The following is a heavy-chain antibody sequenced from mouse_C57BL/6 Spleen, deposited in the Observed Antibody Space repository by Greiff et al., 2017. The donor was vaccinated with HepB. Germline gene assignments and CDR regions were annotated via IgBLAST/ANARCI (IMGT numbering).Heavy chain of an antibody. V-gene: IGHV1-64*01. Sequence: QVQLQQSGAELVKPGASVKLSCKASGYTFTSYWMHWVKQRPGQGLEWIGMIHPNSGSTNYNEKFKSKATLTVDKSSSTAYMQLSSLTSEDSAVYYCARRAHGSGYAMDYWGQGTSVTVSS. CDR3: ARRAHGSGYAMDY. CDR2: IHPNSGST. D-gene: IGHD3-2*02. J-gene: IGHJ4*01. CDR1: GYTFTSYW.